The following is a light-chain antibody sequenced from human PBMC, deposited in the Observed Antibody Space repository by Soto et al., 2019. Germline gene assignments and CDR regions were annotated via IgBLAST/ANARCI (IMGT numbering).Light chain of an antibody. CDR3: QTWGTGPWV. Sequence: QLVLTQSPSASASLGASVKLTCTLSSGHSSYAIAWHQQKPEKGPRYLMKLNSDGSHSKGDGIPDRFLGSSSGAERYLTISSLQSEDEADYYCQTWGTGPWVFGGGTKLTVL. CDR1: SGHSSYA. CDR2: LNSDGSH. V-gene: IGLV4-69*01. J-gene: IGLJ3*02.